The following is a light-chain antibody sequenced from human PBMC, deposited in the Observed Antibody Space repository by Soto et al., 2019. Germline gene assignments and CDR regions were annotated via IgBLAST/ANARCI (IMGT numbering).Light chain of an antibody. V-gene: IGLV2-23*01. Sequence: QSALTQPASVSGSPGQSITISCTGTISDVGRYNLVSWYQQHPDKAPKLIIYEDIERPSGVSHRFSGSTSGNTASLTISGLQTEDEAKYFCCSYAGDASVVFGGGTKLTVL. CDR1: ISDVGRYNL. CDR2: EDI. J-gene: IGLJ2*01. CDR3: CSYAGDASVV.